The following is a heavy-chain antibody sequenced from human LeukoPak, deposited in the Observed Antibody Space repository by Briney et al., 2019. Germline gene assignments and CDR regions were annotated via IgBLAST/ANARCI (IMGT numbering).Heavy chain of an antibody. V-gene: IGHV4-59*01. D-gene: IGHD1-26*01. J-gene: IGHJ5*02. CDR3: ARATAERELKVFDP. CDR2: IYYSGST. Sequence: PSETLSLTCTVSGGSISSYYWSWIRQPPGKGLEWIGYIYYSGSTNYNPSLKSRVTISVDTSKNQFSLKLSSVTAADTAVYYCARATAERELKVFDPWGQGTLVTVSS. CDR1: GGSISSYY.